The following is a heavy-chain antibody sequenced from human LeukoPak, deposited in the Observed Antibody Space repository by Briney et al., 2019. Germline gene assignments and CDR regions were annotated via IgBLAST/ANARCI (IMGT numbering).Heavy chain of an antibody. CDR3: ARVVITMVRGVEGHAFDI. V-gene: IGHV4-4*02. Sequence: PSGTLSLTCAVSGGSISSSNWWSWVRQPPGKGLEWIGEIYYSGSTYYNPSLKSRVTISVDTSKNQFSLKLSSVTAADTAVYYCARVVITMVRGVEGHAFDIWGQGTMVTVSS. CDR2: IYYSGST. J-gene: IGHJ3*02. CDR1: GGSISSSNW. D-gene: IGHD3-10*01.